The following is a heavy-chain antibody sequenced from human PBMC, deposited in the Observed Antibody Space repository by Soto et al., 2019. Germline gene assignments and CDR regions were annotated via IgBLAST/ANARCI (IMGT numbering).Heavy chain of an antibody. CDR2: ISGSGGST. Sequence: PGGSLRLSCAASGFTFSSYAISWVRQAPGKGLEWVSAISGSGGSTYYADSVKGRFTISRDNSKNTLYLQMNSLRAEDTAVYYCAKKGSGGAKTYYYYYMDVWGKGTTVTVSS. CDR1: GFTFSSYA. CDR3: AKKGSGGAKTYYYYYMDV. D-gene: IGHD3-16*01. J-gene: IGHJ6*03. V-gene: IGHV3-23*01.